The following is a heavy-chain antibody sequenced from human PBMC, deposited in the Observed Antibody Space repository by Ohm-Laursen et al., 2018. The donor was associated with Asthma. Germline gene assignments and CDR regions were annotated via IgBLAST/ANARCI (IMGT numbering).Heavy chain of an antibody. V-gene: IGHV3-33*08. CDR1: GFTFSSYG. CDR2: IWYDGSNK. Sequence: SLRLSCAAAGFTFSSYGMHWVRQAPGKGLEWVAGIWYDGSNKYFADSVKGRFTISRDNSKNTLYLQMNSLRPEDTAVYYCAREYASSWYPCFDYWGQGTLVTVSS. CDR3: AREYASSWYPCFDY. D-gene: IGHD6-13*01. J-gene: IGHJ4*02.